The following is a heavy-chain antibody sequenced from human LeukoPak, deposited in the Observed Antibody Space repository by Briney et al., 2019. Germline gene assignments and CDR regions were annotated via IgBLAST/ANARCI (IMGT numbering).Heavy chain of an antibody. D-gene: IGHD5-18*01. Sequence: GGSLRLSCAASGFTFSTSTMNWVRQAPGKGLEWVSTISGSGGSTYYADSVKGRFTISRDNSKNTLYLQMNSLRAEDTAVYYCAKRPGGYSYGTWDYWGQGTLVTVSS. CDR2: ISGSGGST. J-gene: IGHJ4*02. V-gene: IGHV3-23*01. CDR3: AKRPGGYSYGTWDY. CDR1: GFTFSTST.